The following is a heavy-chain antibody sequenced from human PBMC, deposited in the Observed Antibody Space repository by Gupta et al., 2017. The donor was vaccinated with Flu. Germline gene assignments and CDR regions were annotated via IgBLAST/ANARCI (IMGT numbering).Heavy chain of an antibody. CDR1: GFSLNSRGLG. CDR3: ARHGPLPGYDFWSGYLDF. Sequence: QITLKESGPTLVNPTQTLTLTCAFSGFSLNSRGLGVSWVRQPPGKAPEWLALIYWDDDKRYSPALMNRITITKDSFRNQVVLTMTNMGPVDTATYYCARHGPLPGYDFWSGYLDFWGQGILVTVSS. V-gene: IGHV2-5*02. CDR2: IYWDDDK. J-gene: IGHJ4*02. D-gene: IGHD3-3*01.